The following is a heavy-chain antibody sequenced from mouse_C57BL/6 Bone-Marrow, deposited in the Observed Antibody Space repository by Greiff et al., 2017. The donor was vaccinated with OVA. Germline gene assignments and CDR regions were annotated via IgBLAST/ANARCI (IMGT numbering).Heavy chain of an antibody. J-gene: IGHJ4*01. CDR3: TRCTGAMDY. CDR2: IDPETGGT. V-gene: IGHV1-15*01. Sequence: QVQLQQSGAELVRPGASVTLSCKASGYTFTDYEMHWVKQTPVHGLEWIGAIDPETGGTAYNQKFKGKAILTADKSSSTAYLELRSLTSEDAAVYYCTRCTGAMDYWGQGTSVTVSS. CDR1: GYTFTDYE. D-gene: IGHD1-1*01.